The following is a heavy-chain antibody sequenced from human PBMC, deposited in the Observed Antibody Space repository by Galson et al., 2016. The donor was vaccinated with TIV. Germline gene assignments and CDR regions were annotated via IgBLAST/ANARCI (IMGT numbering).Heavy chain of an antibody. CDR2: VYNGGRT. Sequence: SLRLSCAASGFSVSNKYMTWVRQAPGKGLEWVSVVYNGGRTDYADFVKGRFTVSRDNSKNTAFLQMNNLRADDTAVYYCGRGGGEDYYYHGIDVWGQGTTVTVSS. CDR1: GFSVSNKY. V-gene: IGHV3-53*01. D-gene: IGHD2-15*01. J-gene: IGHJ6*02. CDR3: GRGGGEDYYYHGIDV.